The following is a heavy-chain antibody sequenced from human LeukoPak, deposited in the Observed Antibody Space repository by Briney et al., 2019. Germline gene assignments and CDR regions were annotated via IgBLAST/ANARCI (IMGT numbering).Heavy chain of an antibody. V-gene: IGHV1-24*01. D-gene: IGHD1-7*01. CDR3: ADSGGITGTKSAFDI. CDR1: GYTLTELS. Sequence: ASVKVSCKVSGYTLTELSMHWVRQAPGKGLEWMGGFDPEDGETIYAQKFQGRVTMTEDTSTDTAYMELCSLRSEDTAVYYCADSGGITGTKSAFDIWGQGTMVTVSS. CDR2: FDPEDGET. J-gene: IGHJ3*02.